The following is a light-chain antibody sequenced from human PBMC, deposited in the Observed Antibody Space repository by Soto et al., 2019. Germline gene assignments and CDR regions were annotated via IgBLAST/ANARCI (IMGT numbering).Light chain of an antibody. Sequence: EVVLTQSPATLSLSPGESATLSCRPSQSVRSYLAWYQQRPGQAPRLLIYGASNRATGIPARFSGSGSGTDFTLTISSLQSEDFAVYYCQQYSNWPPITFGQGTRLEIK. CDR3: QQYSNWPPIT. CDR1: QSVRSY. V-gene: IGKV3-11*01. J-gene: IGKJ5*01. CDR2: GAS.